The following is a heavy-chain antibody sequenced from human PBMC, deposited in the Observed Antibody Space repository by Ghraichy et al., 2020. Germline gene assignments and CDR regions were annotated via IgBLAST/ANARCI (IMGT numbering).Heavy chain of an antibody. D-gene: IGHD6-19*01. CDR3: ARLSWAVAATY. Sequence: SETLSLTCTVSGGSISSYYWSWIRQPPGKGLEWIGYIYYSGSTNYNPSLKSRVTISVDTSKNQFSLKLSSVTAADTAVYYCARLSWAVAATYWGQGTLVTVSS. V-gene: IGHV4-59*01. CDR2: IYYSGST. CDR1: GGSISSYY. J-gene: IGHJ4*02.